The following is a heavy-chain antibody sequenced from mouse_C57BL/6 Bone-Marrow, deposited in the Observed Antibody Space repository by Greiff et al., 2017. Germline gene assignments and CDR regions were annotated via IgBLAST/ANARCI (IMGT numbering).Heavy chain of an antibody. CDR1: GYTFTSYW. CDR3: AARQLRLSYFDD. J-gene: IGHJ2*01. CDR2: IDPSDSYT. Sequence: QVQLQQPGAELVMPGASVKLSCKASGYTFTSYWMHWVKQRPGQGLEWIGEIDPSDSYTNYNQKFKGKSTLTVDKSSSTAYMQLSSLTSEDSAVYYCAARQLRLSYFDDWGQGTTLTVSS. V-gene: IGHV1-69*01. D-gene: IGHD3-2*02.